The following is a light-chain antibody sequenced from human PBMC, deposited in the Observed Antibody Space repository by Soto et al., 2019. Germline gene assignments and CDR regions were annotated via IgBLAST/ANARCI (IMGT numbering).Light chain of an antibody. V-gene: IGKV1-39*01. J-gene: IGKJ4*02. CDR1: QYISTY. CDR3: QQSYTTPRT. CDR2: SAS. Sequence: DIQMTQSPSSLSASVGDRVTITCRASQYISTYLNWYRQKSGKAPEVLIYSASTLQSGVPSRFSGRGSVTDFTLNIICLQSEDFDTYYCQQSYTTPRTFGAGTKVDIK.